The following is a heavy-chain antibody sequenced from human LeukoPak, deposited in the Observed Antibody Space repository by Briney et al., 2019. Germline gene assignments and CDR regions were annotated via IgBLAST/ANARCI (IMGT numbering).Heavy chain of an antibody. CDR1: GFTVSRKY. Sequence: GGSLRLSCAASGFTVSRKYMSWVRQAPGKGLEWVSSISSSSSYIYYADSVKGRFTISRDNAKNSLYLQMNSLRAEDTAVYYCARSTKTGDGDYWGQGTLVTVSS. D-gene: IGHD7-27*01. J-gene: IGHJ4*02. V-gene: IGHV3-21*01. CDR3: ARSTKTGDGDY. CDR2: ISSSSSYI.